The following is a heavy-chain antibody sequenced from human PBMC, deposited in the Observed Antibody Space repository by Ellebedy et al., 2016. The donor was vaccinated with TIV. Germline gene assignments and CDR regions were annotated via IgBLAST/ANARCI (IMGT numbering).Heavy chain of an antibody. D-gene: IGHD1-26*01. CDR1: GYTLSDHY. V-gene: IGHV3-72*01. Sequence: GESLKISCAVSGYTLSDHYIDWVRQGPGQGLEWVGRIRNKANSYSTDYAASVKGRFTISRDDSKRSVYLQMNSLKTEDTAVYYCTRPPYSGSYSDYWGQGTLVTVSS. J-gene: IGHJ4*02. CDR3: TRPPYSGSYSDY. CDR2: IRNKANSYST.